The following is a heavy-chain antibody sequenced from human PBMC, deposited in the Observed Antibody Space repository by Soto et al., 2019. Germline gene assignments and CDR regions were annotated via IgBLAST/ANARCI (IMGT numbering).Heavy chain of an antibody. V-gene: IGHV4-34*01. CDR1: GGSFSGYY. D-gene: IGHD6-6*01. CDR2: INHSGST. J-gene: IGHJ4*02. Sequence: SETLCLTCAVYGGSFSGYYWSWIRQPPGKGLEWIGEINHSGSTNYNPSLKSRVTISVDTSKNQFSLRLSSVTAADTAVYYCARWRVIAARQGARRSRGYWCQGPLVTVS. CDR3: ARWRVIAARQGARRSRGY.